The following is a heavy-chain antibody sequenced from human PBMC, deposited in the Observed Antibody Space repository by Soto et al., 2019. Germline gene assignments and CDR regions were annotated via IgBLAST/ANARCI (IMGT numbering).Heavy chain of an antibody. CDR2: IKQDGSEK. V-gene: IGHV3-7*01. CDR3: ARAPYGGNDYIWGSYRGDDHWSPP. CDR1: GFTFSSYW. Sequence: GGSLRLSCAASGFTFSSYWMSWVRQAPGKGLEWVANIKQDGSEKYYVDSVKGRFTISRDNAKNSLYLQMNSLRAEDTAVYYCARAPYGGNDYIWGSYRGDDHWSPPGGKATLVPVSS. D-gene: IGHD3-16*02. J-gene: IGHJ5*02.